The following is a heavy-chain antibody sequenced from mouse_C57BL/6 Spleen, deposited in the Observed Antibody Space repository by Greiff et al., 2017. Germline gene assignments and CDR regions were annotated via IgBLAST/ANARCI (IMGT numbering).Heavy chain of an antibody. CDR2: ISYSGST. Sequence: EVQLQQSGPGLAKPSQTLSLTCSVTGYSITSDYWNWIRKFPGNKLEYMGYISYSGSTYYNPSLKSRISITRDTSKNQYYLQLNSVTTEDTATYYCARMGAYGSSYDWYFDVWGTGTTVTVSS. V-gene: IGHV3-8*01. CDR1: GYSITSDY. D-gene: IGHD1-1*01. CDR3: ARMGAYGSSYDWYFDV. J-gene: IGHJ1*03.